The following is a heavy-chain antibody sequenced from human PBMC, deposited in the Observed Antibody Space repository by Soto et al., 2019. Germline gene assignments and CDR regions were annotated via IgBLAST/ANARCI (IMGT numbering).Heavy chain of an antibody. J-gene: IGHJ4*02. D-gene: IGHD5-12*01. Sequence: SETLSLTCTVSGGSISSYYWSWIRQPPGKGLEWIGYIYYSGSTNYNPSLKSRVTISVDTSKNQFSLKLSSVTAADTAVYYCARDRGRDGYNSFDYWGQGTLVTVSS. CDR3: ARDRGRDGYNSFDY. V-gene: IGHV4-59*01. CDR1: GGSISSYY. CDR2: IYYSGST.